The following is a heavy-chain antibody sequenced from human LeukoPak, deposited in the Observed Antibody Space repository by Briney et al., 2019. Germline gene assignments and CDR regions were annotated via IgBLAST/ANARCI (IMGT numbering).Heavy chain of an antibody. J-gene: IGHJ3*02. D-gene: IGHD6-13*01. V-gene: IGHV3-7*01. CDR2: IKQDGSEK. CDR3: ARDGIADDAFDI. Sequence: GGSLSCSCAASGFTFSSYWRRWLGQAPGRGLGCVANIKQDGSEKYYVDSAKGRFTIARDNAKNSLYLQMNSLRAEDTAVSYCARDGIADDAFDIWGQGTMVTVSS. CDR1: GFTFSSYW.